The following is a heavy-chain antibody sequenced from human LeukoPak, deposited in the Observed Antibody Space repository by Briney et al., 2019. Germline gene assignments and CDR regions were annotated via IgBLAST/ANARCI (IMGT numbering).Heavy chain of an antibody. J-gene: IGHJ4*02. CDR3: ASLPQYSSSYKIDY. Sequence: SETLSLTCGVSGGSISSSNWWSWVRQPPGKGLEWIGEIYHSGSTNYNPSLKSRVTISVDKSKNQFSLKLSSVTAADTAVYYCASLPQYSSSYKIDYWGQGTLVTVSS. CDR2: IYHSGST. CDR1: GGSISSSNW. D-gene: IGHD6-13*01. V-gene: IGHV4-4*02.